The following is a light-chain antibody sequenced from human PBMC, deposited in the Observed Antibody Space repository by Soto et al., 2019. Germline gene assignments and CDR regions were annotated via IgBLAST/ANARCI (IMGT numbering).Light chain of an antibody. CDR3: TSYSSRSNPYV. CDR2: DVT. J-gene: IGLJ1*01. Sequence: QSALTQPASVSGSPGQSITISCTGTSSDVGGYNYVSWYQQYPGKAPKLIIYDVTKRPSGVSNRFSGSKSGNTASLTISGLQPEDESDYYCTSYSSRSNPYVSGTATKVTVL. CDR1: SSDVGGYNY. V-gene: IGLV2-14*01.